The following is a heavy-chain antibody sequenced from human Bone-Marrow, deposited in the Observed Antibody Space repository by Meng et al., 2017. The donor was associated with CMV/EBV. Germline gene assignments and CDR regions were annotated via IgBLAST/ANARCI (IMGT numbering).Heavy chain of an antibody. V-gene: IGHV3-48*03. J-gene: IGHJ6*02. CDR2: ISCSGNTI. Sequence: GESLKISCASSGFTFSSYAMSWVRQAPGMGLEWVSYISCSGNTIYYADSVKGRFTISRDNAKNSLYLQINSLRAEDTAVYYCARDGVGSSWYVPHYYFYGMDVWGQGTTVTVSS. D-gene: IGHD6-13*01. CDR3: ARDGVGSSWYVPHYYFYGMDV. CDR1: GFTFSSYA.